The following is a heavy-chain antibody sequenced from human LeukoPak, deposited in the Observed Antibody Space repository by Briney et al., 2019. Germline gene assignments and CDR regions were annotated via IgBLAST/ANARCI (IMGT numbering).Heavy chain of an antibody. J-gene: IGHJ3*02. CDR1: GFTFTNAW. V-gene: IGHV3-15*01. Sequence: MPGGSLRLSCAASGFTFTNAWMSWVRQAPGKGLEWVGRIKSKTDGGTTDYSAPVKGRFTISRDDSKNTLYLQMNSLRAEDTAVYYCAKDRVSGYFYDDAFDIWGQGTMVTVSS. CDR3: AKDRVSGYFYDDAFDI. D-gene: IGHD3-22*01. CDR2: IKSKTDGGTT.